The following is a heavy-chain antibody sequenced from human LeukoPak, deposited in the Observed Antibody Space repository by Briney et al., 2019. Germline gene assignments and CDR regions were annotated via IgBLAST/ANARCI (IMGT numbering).Heavy chain of an antibody. CDR1: GFTFSSYA. CDR3: AKSRMIVVTSRADYFQH. V-gene: IGHV3-23*01. J-gene: IGHJ1*01. Sequence: GGSLRLSCAASGFTFSSYAMSWVRQAPGKGLEWVSAISGSGGSTYYADSVKGRFTVSRDNSKNTLYLQMNSLRAEDTAVYYCAKSRMIVVTSRADYFQHWGQGTLVTVSS. CDR2: ISGSGGST. D-gene: IGHD3-22*01.